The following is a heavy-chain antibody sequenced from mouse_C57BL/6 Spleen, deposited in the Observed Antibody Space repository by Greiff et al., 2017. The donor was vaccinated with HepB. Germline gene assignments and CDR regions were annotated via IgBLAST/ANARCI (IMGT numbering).Heavy chain of an antibody. CDR2: IDPSDSET. J-gene: IGHJ1*03. D-gene: IGHD1-1*01. CDR1: GYTFTSYW. CDR3: ARNSYYGSSSWWDIEV. Sequence: QVQLQQPGAELVRPGSSVKLSCKASGYTFTSYWMHWVKQRPIQGLEWIGNIDPSDSETHYNQKFKDKATLTVDKSSSTAYMQLSSLTSEDSAVYDCARNSYYGSSSWWDIEVWGTGTTVTVAS. V-gene: IGHV1-52*01.